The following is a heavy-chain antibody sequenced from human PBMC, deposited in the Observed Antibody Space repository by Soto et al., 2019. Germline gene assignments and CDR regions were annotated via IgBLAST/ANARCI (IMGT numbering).Heavy chain of an antibody. Sequence: QVQLVESGGGVVQPGRSLRLSCAASGFTFSSYAMHWVRQAPGKGLEWMAITSDDESRKYYADSVRGRFTISRDNSKNTLYLQMNSLRDEDTALFYCARGAGSGSFLIDYLGQGTLVTVSS. CDR1: GFTFSSYA. V-gene: IGHV3-30*04. J-gene: IGHJ4*02. CDR3: ARGAGSGSFLIDY. CDR2: TSDDESRK. D-gene: IGHD1-26*01.